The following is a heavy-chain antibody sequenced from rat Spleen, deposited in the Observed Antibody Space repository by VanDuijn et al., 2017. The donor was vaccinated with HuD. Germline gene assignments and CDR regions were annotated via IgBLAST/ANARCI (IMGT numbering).Heavy chain of an antibody. D-gene: IGHD1-8*01. V-gene: IGHV5-7*01. J-gene: IGHJ3*01. Sequence: EVHLVESGGGLVQPGRSLKLSCAASGFTFSDYNMAWVRQAPKKGLEWVATISYDGSSTYYRDSVKGRFTISRDNAKSTLYLQMDSLRSEDTATYYCARQQFMNYSSYGWLAYWGQGTLVTVSS. CDR3: ARQQFMNYSSYGWLAY. CDR2: ISYDGSST. CDR1: GFTFSDYN.